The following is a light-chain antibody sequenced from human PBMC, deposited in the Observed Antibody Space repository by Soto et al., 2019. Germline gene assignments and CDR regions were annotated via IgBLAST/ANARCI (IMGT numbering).Light chain of an antibody. CDR1: QSVSSSY. V-gene: IGKV3-20*01. J-gene: IGKJ3*01. CDR2: GAS. Sequence: EIVLTQSPGTLSLSPGERATLSCRASQSVSSSYLAWYQQKPGQAPRLLIYGASIRATGIPDRFSCSGSGTAFTLTSSRLEPDDFAVYYCQLYGSSFTFGPGTKVDIK. CDR3: QLYGSSFT.